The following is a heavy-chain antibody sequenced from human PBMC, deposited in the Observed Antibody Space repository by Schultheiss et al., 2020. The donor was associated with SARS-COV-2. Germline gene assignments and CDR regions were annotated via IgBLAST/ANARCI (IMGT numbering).Heavy chain of an antibody. CDR2: IYTSGST. CDR1: GGSISSSSYY. Sequence: SETLSLTCTVSGGSISSSSYYWGWIRQPPGKGLEWIGSIYTSGSTNYNPSLKSRVTISVDTSKNQFSLKLSSVTAADTAVYYCARDVSGSGWYGPNWFDPWGQGTLVTVSS. V-gene: IGHV4-39*07. J-gene: IGHJ5*02. CDR3: ARDVSGSGWYGPNWFDP. D-gene: IGHD6-19*01.